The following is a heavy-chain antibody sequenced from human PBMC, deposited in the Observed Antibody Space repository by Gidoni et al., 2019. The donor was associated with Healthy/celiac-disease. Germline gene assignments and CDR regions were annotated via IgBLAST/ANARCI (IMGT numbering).Heavy chain of an antibody. Sequence: QVQLQQSGPGLVKPSQTLSLTCAISGDSVSSNSAAWNWIRQSPSRGLEWLGRTYYRSKWYNDYAVSVKSRITINPDTSKNQFSLQLNSVTPEDTAVYYCARDREVWSSSTSRYYYYMDVWGKGTTVTVSS. V-gene: IGHV6-1*01. J-gene: IGHJ6*03. CDR2: TYYRSKWYN. CDR1: GDSVSSNSAA. CDR3: ARDREVWSSSTSRYYYYMDV. D-gene: IGHD6-6*01.